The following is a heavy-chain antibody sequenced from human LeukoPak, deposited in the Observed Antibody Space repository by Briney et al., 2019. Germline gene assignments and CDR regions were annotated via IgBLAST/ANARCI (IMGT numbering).Heavy chain of an antibody. J-gene: IGHJ4*02. D-gene: IGHD5-24*01. CDR2: TYYSGTS. CDR3: ATPMATITREYYFDY. Sequence: SETLSLTCTVSGGSISSSSYYWDWIRQPPGKGLEWIANTYYSGTSYYNPSLTSRVTTSVDTSKNQFSLKLSSVTAADTAVYYCATPMATITREYYFDYWGQGTLVTVSS. CDR1: GGSISSSSYY. V-gene: IGHV4-39*01.